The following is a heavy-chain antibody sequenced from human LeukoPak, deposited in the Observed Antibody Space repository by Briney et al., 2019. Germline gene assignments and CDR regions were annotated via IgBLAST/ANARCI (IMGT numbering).Heavy chain of an antibody. CDR2: FDPEDGET. CDR3: ATELSRYSSSWPRY. CDR1: GYTLTELS. J-gene: IGHJ4*02. V-gene: IGHV1-24*01. Sequence: ASVMVSCKVSGYTLTELSMHWVRQAPGKGLEWMGGFDPEDGETIYAQKFQGRVTMTEDTSTDTAYMELSSLRSEDTAVYYCATELSRYSSSWPRYWGQGTLVTVSS. D-gene: IGHD6-13*01.